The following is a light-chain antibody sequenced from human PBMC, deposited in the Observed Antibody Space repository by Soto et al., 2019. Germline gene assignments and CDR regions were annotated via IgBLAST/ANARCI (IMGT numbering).Light chain of an antibody. J-gene: IGLJ3*02. CDR2: LNSDGSH. Sequence: QAVVTQSPSACASLEASVKLTCTVSSGHSSYAIAWHQQQPEKGPRYLMKLNSDGSHSKGGGIPDRFSGSSSGAERYLTISSLQSEDEAEYYCQTWGTGTWVFGGGTKVTVL. CDR1: SGHSSYA. V-gene: IGLV4-69*01. CDR3: QTWGTGTWV.